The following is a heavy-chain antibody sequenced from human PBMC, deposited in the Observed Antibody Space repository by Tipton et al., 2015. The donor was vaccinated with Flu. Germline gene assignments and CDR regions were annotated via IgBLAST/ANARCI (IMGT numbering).Heavy chain of an antibody. J-gene: IGHJ6*02. CDR1: GFTFSDYW. Sequence: SLRLSCAASGFTFSDYWMTWVRQAPGKGLEWVANIKGDGTKKYYVDSVKGRFTISRDDIKKSVYLQMNSLRVEDTAVYYCARAIGAAGGYWGQGTTVTVSS. D-gene: IGHD6-13*01. CDR2: IKGDGTKK. V-gene: IGHV3-7*04. CDR3: ARAIGAAGGY.